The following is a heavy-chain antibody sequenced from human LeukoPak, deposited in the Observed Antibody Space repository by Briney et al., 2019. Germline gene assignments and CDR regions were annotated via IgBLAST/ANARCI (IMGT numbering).Heavy chain of an antibody. CDR1: GFTFSSYA. Sequence: PGGSLRLSCAASGFTFSSYAMSWVRQAPGKGLEWVSGISWNSGSIGYADSVKGRFTISRDNAKNSLYLQMNSLRAEDTALYYCAKDSTLDLWGRGTLVTVSS. CDR2: ISWNSGSI. J-gene: IGHJ2*01. CDR3: AKDSTLDL. V-gene: IGHV3-9*01.